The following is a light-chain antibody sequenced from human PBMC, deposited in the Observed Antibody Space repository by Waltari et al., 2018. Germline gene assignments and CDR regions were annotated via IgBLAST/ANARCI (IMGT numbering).Light chain of an antibody. CDR3: SSYTSISTLV. J-gene: IGLJ3*02. CDR2: DVS. V-gene: IGLV2-14*01. CDR1: RSDVGGYNY. Sequence: QSALTQPASVSGSPGPSITISCTGTRSDVGGYNYVPWFQQHPGRAPKLMIYDVSKRPSGVSNRFSGSKSGNAASLTISGLQAEDEADYYCSSYTSISTLVFGVGTKVTVL.